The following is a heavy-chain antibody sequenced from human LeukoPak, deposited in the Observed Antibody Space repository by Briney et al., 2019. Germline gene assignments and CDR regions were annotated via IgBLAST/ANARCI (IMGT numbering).Heavy chain of an antibody. CDR2: INHSGST. Sequence: PSETLSLTCAVYGGSFSGYYWSWIRQPPGKGLEWIGEINHSGSTNYNPSLKSRVTISVDTSKNQFSLKLSSVTAADTAVYYCARVGSYYYDSSGYYPKHYYYYGMDVWGQGTTVTVSS. V-gene: IGHV4-34*01. CDR1: GGSFSGYY. J-gene: IGHJ6*02. D-gene: IGHD3-22*01. CDR3: ARVGSYYYDSSGYYPKHYYYYGMDV.